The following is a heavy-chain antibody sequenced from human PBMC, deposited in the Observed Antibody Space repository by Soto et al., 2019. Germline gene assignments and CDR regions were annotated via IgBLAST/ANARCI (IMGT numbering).Heavy chain of an antibody. CDR2: ISSSSSTI. V-gene: IGHV3-48*01. CDR1: GFTFSSYS. Sequence: EVQLVESGGGLVQPGGSLRLSCAASGFTFSSYSMNWVRQAPGKGLEWVSYISSSSSTIYYADSVKGRFTISRDNAKNSLYLQMNGLRAEDTAVYYCAREQEFVSLGGLDYWGQETLVTVSS. J-gene: IGHJ4*02. CDR3: AREQEFVSLGGLDY. D-gene: IGHD3-10*01.